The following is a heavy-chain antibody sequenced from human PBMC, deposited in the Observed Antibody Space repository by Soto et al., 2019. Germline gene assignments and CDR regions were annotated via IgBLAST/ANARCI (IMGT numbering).Heavy chain of an antibody. J-gene: IGHJ6*02. V-gene: IGHV3-30*18. CDR1: GFTFSSYG. Sequence: QVQLVESGGGVGQPGRSLRLSCAASGFTFSSYGMHWVRQAPGKGLEWVAVISYDGSNKYYADSVKGRFTISRDNSKNTQYLQMNSLRAEDTAVYYCAKDRDGMDVWGQGTTVTVSS. CDR3: AKDRDGMDV. CDR2: ISYDGSNK.